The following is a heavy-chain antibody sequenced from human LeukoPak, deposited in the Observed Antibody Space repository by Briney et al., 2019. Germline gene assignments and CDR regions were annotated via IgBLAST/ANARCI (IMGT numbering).Heavy chain of an antibody. J-gene: IGHJ6*04. CDR1: GFTFSSYG. CDR2: ISYDGGNK. D-gene: IGHD5-18*01. V-gene: IGHV3-30*18. CDR3: AKQLWYYYGMDV. Sequence: PGGSLRLSCAASGFTFSSYGMHWVRQAPGKGLEWVAVISYDGGNKYYADSVKGRFTISRDNSKNTLYLQMNSLRAEDTAVYYCAKQLWYYYGMDVWGKGTTATVSS.